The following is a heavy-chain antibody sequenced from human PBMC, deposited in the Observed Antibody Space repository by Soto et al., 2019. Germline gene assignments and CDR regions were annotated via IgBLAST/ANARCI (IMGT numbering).Heavy chain of an antibody. J-gene: IGHJ4*02. Sequence: EVQLVESGGGLVKPGGSLRLSCAASGFTFSPYKMNWVRQAPGKGLEWVSSISSSGQSIDYADSVKGRFTISRDNAKNSVHLQMNSLRAEDTAVYYCAREPRVDPDYYAFAFFDYWGQGTLVTVSS. CDR1: GFTFSPYK. CDR2: ISSSGQSI. CDR3: AREPRVDPDYYAFAFFDY. D-gene: IGHD2-2*01. V-gene: IGHV3-21*06.